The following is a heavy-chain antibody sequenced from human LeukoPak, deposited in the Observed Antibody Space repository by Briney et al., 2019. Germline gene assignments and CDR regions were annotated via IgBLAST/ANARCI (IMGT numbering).Heavy chain of an antibody. CDR2: ISGSGGST. CDR1: GFTFSSYA. V-gene: IGHV3-23*01. CDR3: AKDTAAYSYGYYDY. Sequence: PGGSLRLSCAASGFTFSSYAMSWVRQAPGKGLEWVSAISGSGGSTYYADSVKGRFTISRDNSKNTLYLQMNSLRAEDTAVYYCAKDTAAYSYGYYDYWGQGTLVTVSS. D-gene: IGHD5-18*01. J-gene: IGHJ4*02.